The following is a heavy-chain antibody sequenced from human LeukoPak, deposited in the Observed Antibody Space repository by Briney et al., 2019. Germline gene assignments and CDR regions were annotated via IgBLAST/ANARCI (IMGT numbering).Heavy chain of an antibody. Sequence: GGSLRLSCAASGFTFSSYSMNWVRQAPGKGLEWVANIRHDGNEKFYVDSVKGRFSISRDNAKNLLYLQMNSLRAEDTAVYYCASGRDGYNHYFDYWGQGTLVTVSS. CDR3: ASGRDGYNHYFDY. CDR2: IRHDGNEK. CDR1: GFTFSSYS. D-gene: IGHD5-24*01. J-gene: IGHJ4*02. V-gene: IGHV3-7*01.